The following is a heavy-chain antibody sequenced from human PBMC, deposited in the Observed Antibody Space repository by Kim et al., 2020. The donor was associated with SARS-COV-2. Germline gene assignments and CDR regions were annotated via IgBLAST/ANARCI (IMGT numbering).Heavy chain of an antibody. V-gene: IGHV4-34*01. CDR2: INHSGST. CDR3: ARSVRYCSGGSCYSGSYFDD. CDR1: GGSFSGYY. D-gene: IGHD2-15*01. Sequence: SETLSLTCAVYGGSFSGYYWSWIRQPPGKGLEWLGEINHSGSTNYNPSLKSRVTISVDTSKNQFSLKLSSVTAADTAVYYCARSVRYCSGGSCYSGSYFDDRGQGTLVTVSS. J-gene: IGHJ4*02.